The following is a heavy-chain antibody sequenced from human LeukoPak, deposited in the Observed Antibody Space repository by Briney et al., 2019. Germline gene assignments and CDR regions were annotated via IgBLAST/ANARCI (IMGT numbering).Heavy chain of an antibody. CDR1: GFTFSSYG. CDR2: ITSNTRYI. CDR3: ARERPGGWLYYYYYYYMDV. D-gene: IGHD5-12*01. V-gene: IGHV3-21*01. J-gene: IGHJ6*03. Sequence: GGSLRLSCAASGFTFSSYGMNWVRQAPGKGLEWVSSITSNTRYIFYADSVKGRFTISRDNAKKSLYLQMNSLRAEDTAVYYCARERPGGWLYYYYYYYMDVWGKGTTVTVSS.